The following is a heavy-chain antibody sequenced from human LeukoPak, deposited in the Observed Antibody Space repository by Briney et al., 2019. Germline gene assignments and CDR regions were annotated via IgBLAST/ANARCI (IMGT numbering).Heavy chain of an antibody. J-gene: IGHJ4*02. CDR3: ARDPLYSGYDSGDY. D-gene: IGHD5-12*01. Sequence: YIYYSGSTYYNPSLKSRVTISVDTSKNQFSLKLSSVTAADTAVYYCARDPLYSGYDSGDYWGQGTLVTVSS. V-gene: IGHV4-31*02. CDR2: IYYSGST.